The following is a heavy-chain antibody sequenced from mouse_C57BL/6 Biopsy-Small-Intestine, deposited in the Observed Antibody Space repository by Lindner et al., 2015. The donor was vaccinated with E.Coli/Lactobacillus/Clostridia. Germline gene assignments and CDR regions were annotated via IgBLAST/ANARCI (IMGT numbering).Heavy chain of an antibody. CDR2: INTNTGNP. D-gene: IGHD1-1*01. Sequence: VKVSCKASGYRFTDYGMNWVRQAPGQGLQWLGWINTNTGNPTYAQGFTGRFVFSLDTSVSTAYLQISSLKAEDTAVYYCARDLLGDYYGMDVWGQGTTVTVSS. V-gene: IGHV9-3*02. J-gene: IGHJ1*01. CDR1: GYRFTDYG. CDR3: ARDLLGDYYGMDV.